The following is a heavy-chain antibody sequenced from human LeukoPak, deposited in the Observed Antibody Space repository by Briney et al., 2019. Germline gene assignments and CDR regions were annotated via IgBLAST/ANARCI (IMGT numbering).Heavy chain of an antibody. V-gene: IGHV4-59*01. D-gene: IGHD2-21*02. J-gene: IGHJ4*02. CDR3: ARTAYCGGDCSAFDY. CDR1: GGSISGYY. CDR2: IYYSGST. Sequence: PSETLSLTCTVSGGSISGYYWNWIRQPPGKGLEWIGCIYYSGSTNYNPSLKSRVTISVDTSKNQFSLKLSSVTAADTAVYYCARTAYCGGDCSAFDYWGQGTLVTVSS.